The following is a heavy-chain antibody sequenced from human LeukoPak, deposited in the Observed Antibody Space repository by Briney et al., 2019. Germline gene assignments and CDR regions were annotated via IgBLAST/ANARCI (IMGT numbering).Heavy chain of an antibody. J-gene: IGHJ6*03. CDR2: NCAYSGTT. Sequence: ASVTVSCTPSGYTFTSYGISWVRQAPGQRLEWMGWNCAYSGTTNYAQKLKGRVTMTTDTSTSTAYMELRSLRSDDTAVYYCARVDMVRGVQYYYYYMDVWGKGTTVTVSS. V-gene: IGHV1-18*01. CDR3: ARVDMVRGVQYYYYYMDV. D-gene: IGHD3-10*01. CDR1: GYTFTSYG.